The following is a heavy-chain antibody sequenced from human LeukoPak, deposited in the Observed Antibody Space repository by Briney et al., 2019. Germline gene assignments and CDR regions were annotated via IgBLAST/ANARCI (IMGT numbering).Heavy chain of an antibody. J-gene: IGHJ6*04. D-gene: IGHD3-10*01. CDR2: ISAYNGNT. CDR1: GYTFTSYG. CDR3: ARAYGSGSFSRMDV. Sequence: ASVKVSCKASGYTFTSYGISWVRQAPGRGLEWMGWISAYNGNTNYAQKLQGRVTMTTDTSTSTAYMELRSLRSDDTAVYYCARAYGSGSFSRMDVWGKGTTVTVSS. V-gene: IGHV1-18*04.